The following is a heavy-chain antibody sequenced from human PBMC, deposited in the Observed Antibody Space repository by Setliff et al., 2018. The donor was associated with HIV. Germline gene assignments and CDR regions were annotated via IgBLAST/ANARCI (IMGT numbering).Heavy chain of an antibody. CDR1: GSTFTDYY. CDR3: ARSISGPCFDY. Sequence: ASVKVSCKASGSTFTDYYMHWVRQAPGQGLEWMGWINPNSGDTNYAQKFQGRVTMTRDTSISTAYMELTRLRSDDTAVYYCARSISGPCFDYWGRGTLVTVSS. D-gene: IGHD3-10*01. J-gene: IGHJ4*02. CDR2: INPNSGDT. V-gene: IGHV1-2*02.